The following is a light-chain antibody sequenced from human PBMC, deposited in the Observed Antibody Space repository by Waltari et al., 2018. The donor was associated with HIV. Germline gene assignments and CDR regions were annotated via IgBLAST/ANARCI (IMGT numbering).Light chain of an antibody. Sequence: QSALTQPASVSGSPGQSITISCTGTGSALDGFNSVSWYQQHPGKAPKLLVYGVSNRPSGVSNRFSGSKSGNTASLTISGLQAEDEADYYCSSYSGITTLLLFGGGTKLTVL. CDR3: SSYSGITTLLL. J-gene: IGLJ2*01. CDR1: GSALDGFNS. V-gene: IGLV2-14*03. CDR2: GVS.